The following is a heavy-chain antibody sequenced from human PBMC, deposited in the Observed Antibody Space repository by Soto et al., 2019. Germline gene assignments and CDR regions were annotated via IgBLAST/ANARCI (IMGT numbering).Heavy chain of an antibody. Sequence: GGSLRLSCAASGFTFSSYTMNWVRQTPEKGLEWVSSITTSSNYIHYAESVKGRFTISRDNAKNSLYLQMQTLRAEDTAVYFCARGYFDYWGQGALVTVSS. CDR2: ITTSSNYI. CDR3: ARGYFDY. D-gene: IGHD3-10*01. CDR1: GFTFSSYT. V-gene: IGHV3-21*01. J-gene: IGHJ4*02.